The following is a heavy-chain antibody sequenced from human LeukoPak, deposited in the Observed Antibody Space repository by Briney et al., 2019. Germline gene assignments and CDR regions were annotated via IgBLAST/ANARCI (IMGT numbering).Heavy chain of an antibody. CDR1: GFTFSSYS. D-gene: IGHD3-10*01. CDR2: ISSSSSYI. V-gene: IGHV3-21*01. Sequence: PGGSLTLSCAASGFTFSSYSMNWVRQAPGKGLEWVSSISSSSSYIYYADSVKGRFTISRDNAKNSLYLQMNSLRAEDTAVYYCARFNGAGSSFDYWGQGTLVTVSS. CDR3: ARFNGAGSSFDY. J-gene: IGHJ4*02.